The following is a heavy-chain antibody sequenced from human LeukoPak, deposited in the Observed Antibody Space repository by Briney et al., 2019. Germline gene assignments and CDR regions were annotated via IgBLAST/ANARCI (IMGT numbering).Heavy chain of an antibody. CDR1: GFTFAGFW. CDR3: ARPTTYYYDSSGYYRY. Sequence: QTGGSLRLSCAASGFTFAGFWMSWVRQAPGNGLEWVANIKEDGSEKYYVGSVKGRSTISRDNAKNSLFLQMSSLRADDTAVYYCARPTTYYYDSSGYYRYWGQGTLVTVSS. V-gene: IGHV3-7*04. CDR2: IKEDGSEK. D-gene: IGHD3-22*01. J-gene: IGHJ4*02.